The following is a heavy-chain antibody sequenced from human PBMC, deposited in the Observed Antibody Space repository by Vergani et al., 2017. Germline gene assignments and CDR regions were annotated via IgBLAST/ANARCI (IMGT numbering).Heavy chain of an antibody. J-gene: IGHJ4*02. V-gene: IGHV4-34*02. D-gene: IGHD2-2*02. CDR3: ARGAQYCSSTSCYTSPFYY. Sequence: QVHLQQRGAGVLKPSETLSLTCGVIGGSLSGYFWSWIRQSPGRGLEWIGEINHSGSTNYNPSLKSRVTISVDTSKNQFSLKLSSVTAADTAVYYCARGAQYCSSTSCYTSPFYYWGQGTLVTVSS. CDR2: INHSGST. CDR1: GGSLSGYF.